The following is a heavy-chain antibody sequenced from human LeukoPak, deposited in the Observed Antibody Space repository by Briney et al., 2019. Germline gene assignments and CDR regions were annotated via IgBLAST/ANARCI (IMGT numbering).Heavy chain of an antibody. V-gene: IGHV3-7*01. D-gene: IGHD3-22*01. CDR1: GFSVSGYW. CDR2: IKQDGSEK. CDR3: AASHPGYYLDTFDI. Sequence: GGSLRLSCAVSGFSVSGYWMTWVRQAPGKGLEWVANIKQDGSEKNYVDSVKGRFTISRDNAENSLFLQMNSLRVEDTAVYYCAASHPGYYLDTFDIWGQGTMVTVSS. J-gene: IGHJ3*02.